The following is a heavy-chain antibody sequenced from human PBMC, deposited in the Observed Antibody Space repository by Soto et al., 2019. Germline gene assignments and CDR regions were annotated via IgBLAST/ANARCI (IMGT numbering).Heavy chain of an antibody. CDR1: GRTFTDAW. V-gene: IGHV3-15*07. D-gene: IGHD6-13*01. CDR2: IKSKAAGGTA. CDR3: SSGMAAGTY. Sequence: EVQLVESGGGLVTPGGSLRLSCAVTGRTFTDAWMNLMRQAPGKGPEWVGRIKSKAAGGTADYAAAVKDRFTMSRDDSKNMLYLQMNSLKSADTAVYCCSSGMAAGTYWGQGTLVTVSS. J-gene: IGHJ4*02.